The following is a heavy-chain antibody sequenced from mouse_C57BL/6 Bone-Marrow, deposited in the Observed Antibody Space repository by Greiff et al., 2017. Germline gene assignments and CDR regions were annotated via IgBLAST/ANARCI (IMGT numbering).Heavy chain of an antibody. V-gene: IGHV1-15*01. D-gene: IGHD1-1*01. CDR3: TNCYGSRGY. CDR2: IDPETGGT. Sequence: VQLQQSGAELVRPGASVTLSCKASGYTFTDYEMHWVKQTPVHGLEWIGAIDPETGGTAYHQKFKGKAILTADKSSSQAYMGLRSLTSEDSAVYYCTNCYGSRGYWGQGTTLTVSS. J-gene: IGHJ2*01. CDR1: GYTFTDYE.